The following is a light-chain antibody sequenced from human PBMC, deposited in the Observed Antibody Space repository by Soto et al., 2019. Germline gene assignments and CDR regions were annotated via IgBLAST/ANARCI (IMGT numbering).Light chain of an antibody. CDR3: LLYYGGAQLI. Sequence: QTVVTQEPSLTVSPGGTVTLTCASSTGAVTGCYYPHWFQRKPGQAPRPLIYSTSNRHSWTPARFSGSLLGGKAALTLSGVQPEDEAEYYCLLYYGGAQLIFGGGTKLTVL. J-gene: IGLJ2*01. CDR1: TGAVTGCYY. CDR2: STS. V-gene: IGLV7-43*01.